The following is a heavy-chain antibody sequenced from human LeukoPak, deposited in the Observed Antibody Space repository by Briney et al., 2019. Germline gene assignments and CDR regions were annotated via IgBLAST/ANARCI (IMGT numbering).Heavy chain of an antibody. D-gene: IGHD2-21*01. V-gene: IGHV3-23*01. J-gene: IGHJ4*02. Sequence: GGSLRLSCVGSGFTFRSHAMSWVRQAPEKGLEFVSGIYENGGTTYYADSVKGRFSISRGNSKNTLYLQMDSLRGEDTAVYYCAKDFRIGYSAHFDYWGQGALVTVSS. CDR2: IYENGGTT. CDR1: GFTFRSHA. CDR3: AKDFRIGYSAHFDY.